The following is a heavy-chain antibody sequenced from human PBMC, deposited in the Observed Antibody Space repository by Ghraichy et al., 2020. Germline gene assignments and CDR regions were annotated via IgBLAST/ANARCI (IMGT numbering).Heavy chain of an antibody. Sequence: ASVKVSCKASGYTFTSYDINWVRQATGQGLEWMGWMNPNSGNTGYAQKFQGRVTMTRNTSISTAYMELSSLRSEDTAVYYCARGITGYSSSWYWFDPWGQGTLVTVSS. CDR2: MNPNSGNT. CDR1: GYTFTSYD. CDR3: ARGITGYSSSWYWFDP. J-gene: IGHJ5*02. D-gene: IGHD6-13*01. V-gene: IGHV1-8*01.